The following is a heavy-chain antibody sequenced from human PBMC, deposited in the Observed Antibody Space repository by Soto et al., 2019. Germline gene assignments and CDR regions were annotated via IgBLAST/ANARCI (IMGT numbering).Heavy chain of an antibody. CDR1: GFTFSSHS. V-gene: IGHV3-21*01. CDR3: ARDRTTGTTYGCDAFDL. Sequence: EVQLVESGGGLVKPGRSLRVSCAASGFTFSSHSMNWVRQAPGKGLEWVSSISSTSLYIYYADSVKGRFTISRDDANNSRYLQMNSLRVEDTAVYYCARDRTTGTTYGCDAFDLWGQGTVVTVSS. CDR2: ISSTSLYI. D-gene: IGHD1-1*01. J-gene: IGHJ3*01.